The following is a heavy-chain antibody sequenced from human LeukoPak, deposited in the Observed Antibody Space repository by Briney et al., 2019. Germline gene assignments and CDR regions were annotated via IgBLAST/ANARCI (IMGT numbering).Heavy chain of an antibody. V-gene: IGHV3-30*02. J-gene: IGHJ4*02. Sequence: PGRSLRLSCVVSGFSFSSYGMHWVRQAPGKGLEWVAFIRYDGSNKYYADSVKGRFTISRGNSKNTLYLQMNSLRAEDTAVYYCAKDNYGAHRYSGSLPAYWGQGTLVTVSS. D-gene: IGHD1-26*01. CDR1: GFSFSSYG. CDR2: IRYDGSNK. CDR3: AKDNYGAHRYSGSLPAY.